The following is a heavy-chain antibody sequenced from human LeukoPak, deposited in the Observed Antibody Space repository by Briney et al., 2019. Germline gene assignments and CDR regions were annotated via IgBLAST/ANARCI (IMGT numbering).Heavy chain of an antibody. J-gene: IGHJ4*02. CDR1: GGSISSYY. Sequence: SETLSLTCTVSGGSISSYYWSWIRQPPGKGLEWIGYIYYSGSTNYNPSLKSRVTISVDTCKNQFSLKLSSVTAADTAVYYCAGERGEEYSSGWYKTNFFDKWGQGIRVTVSS. CDR2: IYYSGST. D-gene: IGHD6-19*01. CDR3: AGERGEEYSSGWYKTNFFDK. V-gene: IGHV4-59*01.